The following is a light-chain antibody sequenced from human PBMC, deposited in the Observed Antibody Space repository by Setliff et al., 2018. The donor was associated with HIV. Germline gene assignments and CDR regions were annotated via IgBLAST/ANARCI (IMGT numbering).Light chain of an antibody. Sequence: QSALTQPPYVSGAPGQSVTISCTGSTSDIGHYNRVSWYQQPPGAAPKLIMYEVSHRPSGVPDRFSGSKSDSTASLTISGLQPEDEADYYCSSYTTTTTYVFGTGTKVTVL. J-gene: IGLJ1*01. V-gene: IGLV2-18*02. CDR2: EVS. CDR1: TSDIGHYNR. CDR3: SSYTTTTTYV.